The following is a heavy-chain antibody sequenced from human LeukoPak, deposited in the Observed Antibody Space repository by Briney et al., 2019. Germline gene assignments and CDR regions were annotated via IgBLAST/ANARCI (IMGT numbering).Heavy chain of an antibody. Sequence: GASAKVSCKASGYTFTGYYMHWVRQAPGQGLEWMGWINPNSGGTNYAQKFQTRVTMTRDTSISTAYMELSRLRSDDTAVYYCAKTDIAGAGPDSYGMDVWGQGTTVTVSS. D-gene: IGHD6-19*01. J-gene: IGHJ6*02. CDR3: AKTDIAGAGPDSYGMDV. CDR1: GYTFTGYY. CDR2: INPNSGGT. V-gene: IGHV1-2*02.